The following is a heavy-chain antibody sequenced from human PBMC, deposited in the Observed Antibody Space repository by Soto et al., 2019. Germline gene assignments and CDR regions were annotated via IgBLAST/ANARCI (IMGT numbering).Heavy chain of an antibody. J-gene: IGHJ4*02. CDR1: GFTFSSYA. D-gene: IGHD6-13*01. Sequence: GGSLRLSCAASGFTFSSYAMSWVRQAPGKGLEWVSDISSSGTSIYYADSVKGRFIISRDNAKNSLYLQMNSLRPEDTAVYYCAREQQLAFDNWGQGTRVTVSS. CDR3: AREQQLAFDN. V-gene: IGHV3-48*01. CDR2: ISSSGTSI.